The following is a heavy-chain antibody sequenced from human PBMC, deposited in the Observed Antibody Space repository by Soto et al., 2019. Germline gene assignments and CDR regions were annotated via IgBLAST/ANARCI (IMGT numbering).Heavy chain of an antibody. CDR3: ARRRGYSYGYGPPDY. CDR1: GGSFSGYY. D-gene: IGHD5-18*01. CDR2: INHSGST. V-gene: IGHV4-34*01. Sequence: SETLSLTCAVYGGSFSGYYWSWIRQPPGKGLEWIGEINHSGSTNYNPSLKSRVTISVDTSKNQLSLKLSSVTAADTAVYYCARRRGYSYGYGPPDYWGQGTLVTVSS. J-gene: IGHJ4*02.